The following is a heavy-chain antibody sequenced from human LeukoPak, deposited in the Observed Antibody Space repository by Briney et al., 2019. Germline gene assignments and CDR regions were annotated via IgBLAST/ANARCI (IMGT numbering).Heavy chain of an antibody. V-gene: IGHV4-38-2*01. CDR1: GYSITSGYY. J-gene: IGHJ4*02. Sequence: PSETLSLTCVVSGYSITSGYYWGWIRQPPGKGLEWIGSIYCSGSTNFNPSLKSRVTISVDTSKNQFSLKLTSVTAADTAVYYCARNSSSSSRGFYFDFWGQGTLVTVSS. CDR3: ARNSSSSSRGFYFDF. CDR2: IYCSGST. D-gene: IGHD6-6*01.